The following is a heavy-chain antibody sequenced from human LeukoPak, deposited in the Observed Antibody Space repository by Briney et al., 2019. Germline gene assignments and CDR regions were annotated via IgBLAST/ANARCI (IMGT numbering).Heavy chain of an antibody. V-gene: IGHV1-69*06. CDR3: ARERSYCGSGSYYYYYGMDV. CDR2: IIPIFGTA. J-gene: IGHJ6*04. Sequence: SVKVSCKASGGTFSSYAISWVRQAPGQGLEWMGGIIPIFGTANYAQKFQGRVTITADKSTSTAYMELSSLRSEDTAVYYCARERSYCGSGSYYYYYGMDVWGKGTTVTVTS. CDR1: GGTFSSYA. D-gene: IGHD3-10*01.